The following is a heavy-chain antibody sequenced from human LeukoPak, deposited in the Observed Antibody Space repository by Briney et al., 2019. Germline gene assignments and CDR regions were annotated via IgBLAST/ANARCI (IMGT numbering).Heavy chain of an antibody. V-gene: IGHV3-74*01. J-gene: IGHJ3*02. CDR2: INSDGSST. CDR3: ARFDYYDSSYAFDI. Sequence: GGSLRLSCAASGFTFSSYWMHWVRQAPGKGLVWVSRINSDGSSTSYADSVKGRFTISRDNAKNTLYLQMNSLRAEDTSVYYCARFDYYDSSYAFDIWGQGTMVTVSS. CDR1: GFTFSSYW. D-gene: IGHD3-22*01.